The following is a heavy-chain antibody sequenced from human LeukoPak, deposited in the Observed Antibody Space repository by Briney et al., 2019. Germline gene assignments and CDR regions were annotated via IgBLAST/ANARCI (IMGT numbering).Heavy chain of an antibody. V-gene: IGHV3-7*01. Sequence: AGGSLRLSCAASGFTFSRYWMSWVRQAPGKGLEWVANIKQDGSEKYYVDSVKGRFTISIDNAKNSLYVQMNSLRAEDTAVYYCARGRFNYYYYMDVWGKGTTVTVSS. CDR3: ARGRFNYYYYMDV. CDR1: GFTFSRYW. CDR2: IKQDGSEK. J-gene: IGHJ6*03. D-gene: IGHD3-10*01.